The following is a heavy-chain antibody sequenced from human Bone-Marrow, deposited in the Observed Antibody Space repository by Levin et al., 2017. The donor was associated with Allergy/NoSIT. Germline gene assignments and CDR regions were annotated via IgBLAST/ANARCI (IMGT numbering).Heavy chain of an antibody. CDR1: GSTFSTYW. J-gene: IGHJ3*01. V-gene: IGHV3-74*01. CDR2: INGDGSTT. CDR3: ALLLQVAAFDEFDV. D-gene: IGHD6-19*01. Sequence: GESLKISCAASGSTFSTYWMHWVRQVPGKGLVWVSRINGDGSTTNYADSVKGRFTISRDNAKNTLYLQMNSLRAEDTAVYYCALLLQVAAFDEFDVWGQGTMVTVSS.